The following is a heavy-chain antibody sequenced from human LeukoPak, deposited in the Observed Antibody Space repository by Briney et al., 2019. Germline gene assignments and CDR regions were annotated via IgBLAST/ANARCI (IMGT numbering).Heavy chain of an antibody. Sequence: GGSLRLSCAASGFTFSRYTMNWVRQAPGKGLEWVSSISSSSSYIYYADSVKGRFTISRDNAQNSLYLQMNSLRAEDTAVYYCARETYYYGSGSSIDYWGQGTLVTVSS. CDR3: ARETYYYGSGSSIDY. V-gene: IGHV3-21*01. CDR2: ISSSSSYI. D-gene: IGHD3-10*01. CDR1: GFTFSRYT. J-gene: IGHJ4*02.